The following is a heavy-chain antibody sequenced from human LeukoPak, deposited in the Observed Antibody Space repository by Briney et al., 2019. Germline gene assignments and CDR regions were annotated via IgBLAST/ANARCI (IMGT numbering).Heavy chain of an antibody. Sequence: SVKVSCKASGGTFSSYAISWVRQAPGQGLEWMGRIIPILGIANYAQKFQGRVTITADKSTSTAYMELSSLRSEDTAVYYCARNYYDSSGYENWFDPWGQGTLVTVSS. V-gene: IGHV1-69*04. CDR1: GGTFSSYA. J-gene: IGHJ5*02. D-gene: IGHD3-22*01. CDR3: ARNYYDSSGYENWFDP. CDR2: IIPILGIA.